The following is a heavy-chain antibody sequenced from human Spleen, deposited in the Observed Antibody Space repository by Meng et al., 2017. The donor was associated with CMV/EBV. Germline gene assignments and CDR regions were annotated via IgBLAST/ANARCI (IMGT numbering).Heavy chain of an antibody. J-gene: IGHJ4*02. V-gene: IGHV4-30-4*01. CDR3: ARDSPGGYGYFDS. CDR2: IHYSGTT. D-gene: IGHD5-12*01. CDR1: DGFTTSDDYY. Sequence: QVQLRGAGPGLVKPSQTLSLTCTVSDGFTTSDDYYWSWIRQPPGKGLEWIGYIHYSGTTYYNPSLKSRIAISLDTSKNQFSLNLNSVTAADAAVYYCARDSPGGYGYFDSWGQGTLVTVSS.